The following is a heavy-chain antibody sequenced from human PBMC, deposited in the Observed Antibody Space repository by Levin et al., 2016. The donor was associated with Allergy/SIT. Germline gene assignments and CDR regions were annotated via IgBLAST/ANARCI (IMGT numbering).Heavy chain of an antibody. CDR2: ISYDGSNK. J-gene: IGHJ6*03. D-gene: IGHD6-19*01. V-gene: IGHV3-30*18. CDR3: AKDREWLVNYYYYMDV. Sequence: VRQAPGKGLEWVAVISYDGSNKYYADSVKGRFTISRDNSKNTLYLQMNSLRAEDTAVYYCAKDREWLVNYYYYMDVWGKGTTVTVSS.